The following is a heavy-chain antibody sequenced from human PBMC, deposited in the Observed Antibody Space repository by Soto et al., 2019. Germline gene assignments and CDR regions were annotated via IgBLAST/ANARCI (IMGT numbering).Heavy chain of an antibody. CDR1: GLTFTAYT. CDR2: ISQDGSHK. CDR3: ATDPGLAMVVGRGFYI. Sequence: QAQLEESGGGVVQPGSSLTLSCVASGLTFTAYTVHWVRQAPGKTLEWVAVISQDGSHKYYADSVKGRFTISRDNSKNTGFLQMNSLRADDAAVYYCATDPGLAMVVGRGFYIWGHGTMVTVSS. D-gene: IGHD3-22*01. V-gene: IGHV3-30-3*01. J-gene: IGHJ3*02.